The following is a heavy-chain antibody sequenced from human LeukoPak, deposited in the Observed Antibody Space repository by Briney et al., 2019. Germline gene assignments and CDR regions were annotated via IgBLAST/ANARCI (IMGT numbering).Heavy chain of an antibody. D-gene: IGHD2-15*01. J-gene: IGHJ4*02. V-gene: IGHV3-23*01. Sequence: PGGSLRLSGAAPGFTFSSYAMSWVRQAPGKGLEWVSAISGSGGSTYYADSVKGRFTISRDNSKNTLYLQMNSLRAEDTAVYYCAKAYCSGGSCPLDYWGQGTLVTVSS. CDR2: ISGSGGST. CDR1: GFTFSSYA. CDR3: AKAYCSGGSCPLDY.